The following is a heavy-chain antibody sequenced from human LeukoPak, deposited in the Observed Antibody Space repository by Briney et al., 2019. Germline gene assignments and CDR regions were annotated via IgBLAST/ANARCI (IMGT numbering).Heavy chain of an antibody. J-gene: IGHJ3*01. V-gene: IGHV3-9*01. CDR2: ISWNSVNI. CDR1: GFTFSSYG. CDR3: VKLHCSSSNCFAGSFDV. D-gene: IGHD2-2*01. Sequence: PGGSLRLSCAASGFTFSSYGMHWVRQAPGKGLEWVSGISWNSVNIAYAESVRGRFTISRDNDENFLYLQMNSLRGADTALYYCVKLHCSSSNCFAGSFDVWGQGTMVTVSS.